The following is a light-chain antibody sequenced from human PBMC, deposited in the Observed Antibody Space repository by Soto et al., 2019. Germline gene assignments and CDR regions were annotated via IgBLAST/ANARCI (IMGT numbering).Light chain of an antibody. J-gene: IGLJ1*01. V-gene: IGLV1-40*01. CDR3: QSYDSSLSGYV. Sequence: QSVLTQPPSVSGAPGQRVTISCTGSSSNIGAGYDVHWYQQLPGTAPKLLIYGNSNRPSRVPARFSGSKSGTSASLAITGLQAEDEADYYCQSYDSSLSGYVFGTGTKLTVL. CDR1: SSNIGAGYD. CDR2: GNS.